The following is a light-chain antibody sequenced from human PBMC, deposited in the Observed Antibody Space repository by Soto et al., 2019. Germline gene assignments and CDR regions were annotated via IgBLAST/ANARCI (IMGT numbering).Light chain of an antibody. V-gene: IGLV2-8*01. CDR2: EVS. CDR3: SSYAGGNNFVV. CDR1: SSDVGGYNY. J-gene: IGLJ2*01. Sequence: QSALTQPPSASGSPGQSVTISCTGTSSDVGGYNYVSWYQHHPGKAPKLMIYEVSKRPSGVHDRFSGSKSDNTASLTVSGLQAYDEADYYCSSYAGGNNFVVFGGGTKVTVL.